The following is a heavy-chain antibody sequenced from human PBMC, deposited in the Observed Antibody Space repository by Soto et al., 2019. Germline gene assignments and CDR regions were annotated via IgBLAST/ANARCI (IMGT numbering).Heavy chain of an antibody. CDR3: AKDPNHYYDRSGYYFDY. CDR1: GFTFSSYA. CDR2: VSGSGRST. D-gene: IGHD3-22*01. Sequence: GGSLRLSCAASGFTFSSYAMSWVRQAPGKGLEWVSAVSGSGRSTYSADSVKGRFTISRDNSKNTLYLQMNSLRAEDTAVYYCAKDPNHYYDRSGYYFDYWGQGTLVTVSS. V-gene: IGHV3-23*01. J-gene: IGHJ4*02.